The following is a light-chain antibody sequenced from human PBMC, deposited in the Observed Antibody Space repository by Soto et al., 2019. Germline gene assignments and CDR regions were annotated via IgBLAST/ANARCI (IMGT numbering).Light chain of an antibody. Sequence: QAVLTQPPSASGTPGQRVTISCSGSSSNIGTNTVNWYQQLPGTAPKLLIYSNNQRPSGVPDRISGSKSGTSASLAISGLQSEDEADYYCAAWDDSLNAYVFGTGTQLTVL. CDR2: SNN. CDR3: AAWDDSLNAYV. J-gene: IGLJ1*01. V-gene: IGLV1-44*01. CDR1: SSNIGTNT.